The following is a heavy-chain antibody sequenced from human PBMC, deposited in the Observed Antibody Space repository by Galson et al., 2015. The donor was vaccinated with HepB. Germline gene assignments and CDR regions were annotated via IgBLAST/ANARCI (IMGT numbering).Heavy chain of an antibody. CDR2: ISSSSSTI. J-gene: IGHJ3*02. Sequence: SLRLSCAASGFTFSSYSMNWVRQAPGKGLEWVSYISSSSSTIYYADSVKGRFTISRDNAKNSLYLQMNSLRAEDTAVYYCARIIDDSSGYYFRPPWHDAFDIWGQGTMVTVSS. CDR1: GFTFSSYS. D-gene: IGHD3-22*01. V-gene: IGHV3-48*01. CDR3: ARIIDDSSGYYFRPPWHDAFDI.